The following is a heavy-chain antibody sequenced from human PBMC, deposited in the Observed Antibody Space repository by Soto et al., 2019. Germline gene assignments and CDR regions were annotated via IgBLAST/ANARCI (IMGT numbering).Heavy chain of an antibody. CDR3: ASWTTVTTGYFDY. CDR2: IYYSGST. J-gene: IGHJ4*02. CDR1: GGSVSSGDYY. V-gene: IGHV4-30-4*01. D-gene: IGHD4-17*01. Sequence: SETLSLTCTVSGGSVSSGDYYWSWIRQPPGKGLEWIGYIYYSGSTYYNPSLKSRVTISVDTSKNQFSLKLSSVTAADTAVYYCASWTTVTTGYFDYWGQGTLVTVSS.